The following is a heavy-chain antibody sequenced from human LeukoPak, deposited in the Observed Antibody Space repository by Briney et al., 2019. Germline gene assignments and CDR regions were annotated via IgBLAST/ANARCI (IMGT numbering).Heavy chain of an antibody. CDR3: ARDRTYMGSSLNWFDP. CDR2: IYSSGST. V-gene: IGHV4-61*02. CDR1: GGSISSGGYS. Sequence: SETLSLTCAVSGGSISSGGYSWSWIRQPAGKGLEWIGRIYSSGSTNYNPSLKSRVTISLDTSKNQFSLKLSSVTAADTAVYYCARDRTYMGSSLNWFDPWGQGTLVTVSS. J-gene: IGHJ5*02. D-gene: IGHD2-2*01.